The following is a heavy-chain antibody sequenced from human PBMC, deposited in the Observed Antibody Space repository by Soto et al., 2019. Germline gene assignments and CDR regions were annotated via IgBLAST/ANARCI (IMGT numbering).Heavy chain of an antibody. V-gene: IGHV5-51*01. D-gene: IGHD3-10*01. Sequence: EQLEQSGAEVKKPGESLKISCKGPGHLFNNRWIGWVRQTPGKGLEWMGLIFTRDSETKTSPSFQGHVPFSVDNSINTVYLQWTSLKTTDTGIYFCARGYFDSGHGYDLWGQGTLVTVSS. CDR2: IFTRDSET. CDR3: ARGYFDSGHGYDL. CDR1: GHLFNNRW. J-gene: IGHJ5*02.